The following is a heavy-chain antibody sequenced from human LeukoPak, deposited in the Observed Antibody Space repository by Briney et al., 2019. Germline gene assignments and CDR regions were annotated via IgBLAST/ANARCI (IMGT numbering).Heavy chain of an antibody. V-gene: IGHV3-30*18. CDR1: GFTFSSYG. CDR3: AKVFRRDSSGYYYLDY. CDR2: ISYDGSNK. D-gene: IGHD3-22*01. J-gene: IGHJ4*02. Sequence: PGGSLRLSCAASGFTFSSYGMHWVRQAPGKGLEWVAVISYDGSNKYYADSVKGRFTISRDNSKNTLYLQMNSLRAEDTAVYYCAKVFRRDSSGYYYLDYWGQGTLVTVSS.